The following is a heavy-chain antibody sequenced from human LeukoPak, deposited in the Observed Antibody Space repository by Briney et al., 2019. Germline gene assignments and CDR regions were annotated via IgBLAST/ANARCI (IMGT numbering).Heavy chain of an antibody. CDR3: ARRPSKYYDILTGYYRSEIDY. J-gene: IGHJ4*02. Sequence: ASVTVSFKASGYTFTSYDINWVRQATGQGREWMGWMNPDSGNTGYAQKFQGRVTMTRNTSISTAYMELSSLRSEDTAVYYCARRPSKYYDILTGYYRSEIDYWGQGTLVTVSS. D-gene: IGHD3-9*01. CDR1: GYTFTSYD. CDR2: MNPDSGNT. V-gene: IGHV1-8*01.